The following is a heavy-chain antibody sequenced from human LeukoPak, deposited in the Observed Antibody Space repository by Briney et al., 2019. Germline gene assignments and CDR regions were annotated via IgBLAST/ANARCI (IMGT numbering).Heavy chain of an antibody. J-gene: IGHJ6*02. CDR3: TKDNDGMHA. CDR2: ISVSGSRA. V-gene: IGHV3-23*01. Sequence: PGGSLRLSCAASGFTFSSNSMSWVRQAPGKGLECVSVISVSGSRAYYADFVKGRFTVSRDNSKNTVLLQMNSLRVEDTAVYYCTKDNDGMHAWGQGTTVTVSS. CDR1: GFTFSSNS. D-gene: IGHD2-8*01.